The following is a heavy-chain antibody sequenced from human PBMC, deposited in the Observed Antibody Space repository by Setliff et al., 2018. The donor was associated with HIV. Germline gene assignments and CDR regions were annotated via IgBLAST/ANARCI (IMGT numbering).Heavy chain of an antibody. V-gene: IGHV4-59*12. D-gene: IGHD2-2*01. Sequence: PSETLSLTCIVSGASISSDTWSWIRQLPGKGLQWIGFIYNSEMINYNPSLQSRVSMSLDTSKNQFSLKLTSVTAADTPVYYCARGHCSGTNCYGVDYYGMDVWGQGTTVTVSS. CDR2: IYNSEMI. CDR1: GASISSDT. CDR3: ARGHCSGTNCYGVDYYGMDV. J-gene: IGHJ6*02.